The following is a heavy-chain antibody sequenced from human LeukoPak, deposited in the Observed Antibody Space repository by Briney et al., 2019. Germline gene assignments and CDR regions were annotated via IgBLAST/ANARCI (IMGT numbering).Heavy chain of an antibody. CDR3: AREVVGPRPFDY. J-gene: IGHJ4*02. CDR1: GFTFRSYW. D-gene: IGHD1-26*01. V-gene: IGHV3-74*01. CDR2: INSDGNST. Sequence: GGSLRLSCVASGFTFRSYWMHWVRQAPGKGLVWVSRINSDGNSTTYAGSVKGRFTISRDNAKNSLYLQMNSLRVEDTAVYYCAREVVGPRPFDYWGQGTLVTVSS.